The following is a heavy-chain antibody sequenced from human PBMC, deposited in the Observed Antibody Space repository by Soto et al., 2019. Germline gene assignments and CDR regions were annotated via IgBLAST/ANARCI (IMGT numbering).Heavy chain of an antibody. CDR3: AKGNVNSFYCSSTSCYAPYYFDY. CDR1: GFTFSSYA. J-gene: IGHJ4*02. D-gene: IGHD2-2*01. CDR2: ISGSGGST. V-gene: IGHV3-23*01. Sequence: GGSLRLSCAASGFTFSSYAMSWVRQAPGKGLEWVSAISGSGGSTYYADSVKGRFTISRDNSKNTLYLQMNSLRAEDTAVYYCAKGNVNSFYCSSTSCYAPYYFDYWGQGTLVTVSS.